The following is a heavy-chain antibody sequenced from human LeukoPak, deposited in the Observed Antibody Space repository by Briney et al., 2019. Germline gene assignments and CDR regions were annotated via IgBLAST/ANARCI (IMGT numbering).Heavy chain of an antibody. D-gene: IGHD6-13*01. CDR2: IYYSGST. CDR3: ARQGHSGSSSFRGSRADDAFDI. Sequence: NPSETLSLTCTVSGGSISSSSYYWGWIRQPPGKGLEWIGSIYYSGSTNYNPSLKSRVTISVDTSKNQFSLKLSSVTAADTAVYYCARQGHSGSSSFRGSRADDAFDIWGQGTMVTVSS. J-gene: IGHJ3*02. V-gene: IGHV4-39*01. CDR1: GGSISSSSYY.